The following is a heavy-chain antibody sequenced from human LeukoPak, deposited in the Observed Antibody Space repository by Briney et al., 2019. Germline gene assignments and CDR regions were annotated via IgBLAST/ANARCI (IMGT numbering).Heavy chain of an antibody. D-gene: IGHD1-26*01. Sequence: GGSLRLSCAASGFTFSFYWMHWVRQAPGKGLVRVSRINGDGSGTIYADSVKGRLTISRDNAKNTLYLQMNSLRAEDTAVYYCARGGSPPEALGDAFDIWGQGTMVTVSS. CDR2: INGDGSGT. CDR3: ARGGSPPEALGDAFDI. V-gene: IGHV3-74*01. CDR1: GFTFSFYW. J-gene: IGHJ3*02.